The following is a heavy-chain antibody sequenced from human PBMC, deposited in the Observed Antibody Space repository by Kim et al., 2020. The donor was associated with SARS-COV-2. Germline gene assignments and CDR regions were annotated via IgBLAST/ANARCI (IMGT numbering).Heavy chain of an antibody. CDR2: INPNSGGT. Sequence: ASVKVSCKASGYTFTGYYMHWVRQAPGQGLEWMGWINPNSGGTNYAQKFQGRVTMTRDTSISTADMELSRLRSDDTAVYYCARRSYYDSSASGPWGQGTLVTVSS. CDR3: ARRSYYDSSASGP. J-gene: IGHJ5*02. D-gene: IGHD3-22*01. CDR1: GYTFTGYY. V-gene: IGHV1-2*02.